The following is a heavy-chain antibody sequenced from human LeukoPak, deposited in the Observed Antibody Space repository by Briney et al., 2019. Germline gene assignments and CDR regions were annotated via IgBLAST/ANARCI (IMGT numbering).Heavy chain of an antibody. V-gene: IGHV5-51*01. CDR1: GYSFTSYW. Sequence: GESLKISCKGSGYSFTSYWIGWVRQMPGKGLEWMGIIYPGDSDTRYSPSFQGQVTISADKSISTAYLQWSSLKASDTAMYYCARCPRQPYGDYDGFDIWGQGTMVTVSS. J-gene: IGHJ3*02. CDR3: ARCPRQPYGDYDGFDI. D-gene: IGHD4-17*01. CDR2: IYPGDSDT.